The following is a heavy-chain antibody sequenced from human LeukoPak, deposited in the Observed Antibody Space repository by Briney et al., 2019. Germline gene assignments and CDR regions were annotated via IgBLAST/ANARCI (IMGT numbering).Heavy chain of an antibody. V-gene: IGHV4-39*07. Sequence: SETLSLTCTVSGGSISSSSYYWGWIRQPPGKGLEWIGSIYYSGSTYYNPSLKSRVTISVDTSKNQFSLKLSSVTAADTAVYYCARGRRYYYGSGSKRNWFDPWGQGTLVTVSS. CDR1: GGSISSSSYY. CDR2: IYYSGST. J-gene: IGHJ5*02. CDR3: ARGRRYYYGSGSKRNWFDP. D-gene: IGHD3-10*01.